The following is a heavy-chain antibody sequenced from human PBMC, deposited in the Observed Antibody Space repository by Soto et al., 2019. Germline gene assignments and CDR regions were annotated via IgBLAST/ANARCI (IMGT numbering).Heavy chain of an antibody. D-gene: IGHD2-15*01. J-gene: IGHJ3*02. Sequence: PGGSLRLSCAASGFTFRDYYMIWIRQAPGKGLEWVSYISSSGTGIYYPDTVRGRFTTSRDHAKNSLYLQMNSLRAEDTAVYYCARAYSDAFDIWGQGTMLTVSS. V-gene: IGHV3-11*01. CDR2: ISSSGTGI. CDR1: GFTFRDYY. CDR3: ARAYSDAFDI.